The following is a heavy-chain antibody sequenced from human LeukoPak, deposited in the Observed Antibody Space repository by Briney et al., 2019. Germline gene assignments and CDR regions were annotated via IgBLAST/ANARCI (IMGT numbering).Heavy chain of an antibody. CDR2: IYYSGST. V-gene: IGHV4-59*01. D-gene: IGHD3-10*01. Sequence: SETLSLTCTVSGGSISSYYWSWIRQPPGKGLEWIGYIYYSGSTNYNPSLKSRVTISVDTSKNQFSLKLSSVTAAGTAVYYCARDQTGSEGIIDYWGQGTLVTVSS. J-gene: IGHJ4*02. CDR1: GGSISSYY. CDR3: ARDQTGSEGIIDY.